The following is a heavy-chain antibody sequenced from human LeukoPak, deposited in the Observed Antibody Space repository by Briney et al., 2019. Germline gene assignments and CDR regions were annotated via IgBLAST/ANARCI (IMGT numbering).Heavy chain of an antibody. CDR1: GFTFSSYA. CDR3: AKGVAVASPYYFDY. CDR2: ISGSGSST. Sequence: GGSLRLSCAASGFTFSSYAMSWVRQAPGKGLEWVSPISGSGSSTYYADSVKGRFTISRDNSKNTLYLQMDSLRAEDTAVYYCAKGVAVASPYYFDYWGQGTLVTVSS. D-gene: IGHD6-19*01. V-gene: IGHV3-23*01. J-gene: IGHJ4*02.